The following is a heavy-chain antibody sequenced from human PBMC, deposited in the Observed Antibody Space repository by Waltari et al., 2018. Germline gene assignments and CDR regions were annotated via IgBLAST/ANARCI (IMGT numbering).Heavy chain of an antibody. CDR2: TNADGSTT. J-gene: IGHJ4*02. CDR3: ARDRQHGDFGRGRDY. Sequence: VQLEESGGGLVQPGGSLRLSCAASGFTFSSHWMHWVRQAPGKGLVWVLRTNADGSTTRYADFVNGRFTISRDNAKNTLYPQMNSLRAEDTAVYYCARDRQHGDFGRGRDYWGQGTLVTVSS. V-gene: IGHV3-74*01. D-gene: IGHD4-17*01. CDR1: GFTFSSHW.